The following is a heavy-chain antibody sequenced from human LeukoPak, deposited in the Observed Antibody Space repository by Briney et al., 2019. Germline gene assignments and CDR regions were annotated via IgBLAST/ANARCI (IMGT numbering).Heavy chain of an antibody. D-gene: IGHD3-10*01. CDR2: IYYSGST. J-gene: IGHJ4*02. CDR1: GGSINNSSYF. V-gene: IGHV4-39*01. CDR3: ARHLTYFKSGSFYTDYYFDN. Sequence: SETLSLTCAVSGGSINNSSYFWGWIRQPPGKELEWIASIYYSGSTYYNPSLKSRVTIFLDTSESQVSLRLYSVTAADTAVYYCARHLTYFKSGSFYTDYYFDNWGQGTLVTVSS.